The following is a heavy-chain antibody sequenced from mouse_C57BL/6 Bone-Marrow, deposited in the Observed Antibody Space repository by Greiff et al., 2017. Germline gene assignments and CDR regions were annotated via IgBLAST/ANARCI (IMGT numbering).Heavy chain of an antibody. CDR2: IYPGDGDT. J-gene: IGHJ4*01. V-gene: IGHV1-82*01. D-gene: IGHD4-1*01. CDR3: ARPGYYAMDY. CDR1: GYAFSSSW. Sequence: VQLQQSGAELARPGASVKISCKASGYAFSSSWMNWVKQRPGKGLEWIGRIYPGDGDTNYNGKFKGKATLTADKSSSTAYMQLSSLTSEDSAVYFCARPGYYAMDYWGQGTSVTVSS.